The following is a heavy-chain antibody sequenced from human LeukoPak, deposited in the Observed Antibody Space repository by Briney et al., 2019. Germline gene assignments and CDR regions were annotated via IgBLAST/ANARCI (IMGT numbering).Heavy chain of an antibody. V-gene: IGHV3-30-3*01. CDR1: GFTSSSYA. CDR2: ISYDGSNK. D-gene: IGHD2-2*02. CDR3: ARDEGYCSSTSCYTAMDY. J-gene: IGHJ4*02. Sequence: PGRSLRLSCAASGFTSSSYAMHWVRQAPGKGLEWVAVISYDGSNKYYADSVKGRFTISRDKSKNTLYLQMNSLRAEDTAVYYCARDEGYCSSTSCYTAMDYWGQGTLVTVSS.